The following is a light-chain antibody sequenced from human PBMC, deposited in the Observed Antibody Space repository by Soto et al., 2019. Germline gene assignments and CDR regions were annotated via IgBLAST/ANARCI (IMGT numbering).Light chain of an antibody. CDR3: QQSYFTPLT. CDR1: QTVSTF. CDR2: AAS. Sequence: DIQMTQSPSSLSASLGDRVTITCRASQTVSTFLNWYQHKPGEAPKLLIYAASRLQSGVPSRFSGRGSGTDFTLTISSLQPEDFATYYCQQSYFTPLTFGPGTKVDIK. V-gene: IGKV1-39*01. J-gene: IGKJ3*01.